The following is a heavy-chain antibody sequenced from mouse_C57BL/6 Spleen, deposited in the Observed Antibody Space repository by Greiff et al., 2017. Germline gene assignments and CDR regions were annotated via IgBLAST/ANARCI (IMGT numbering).Heavy chain of an antibody. D-gene: IGHD2-5*01. V-gene: IGHV1-80*01. CDR2: IYPGDGDT. CDR1: GYAFSSYW. Sequence: QVQLQQSGAELVKPGASVKISCKASGYAFSSYWMNWVKQRPGKGLEWIGQIYPGDGDTNYNGKFKGKATLTADKSSSTAYMQLSILTSEDSAVYFCARREIDMGYSNYGYFDYWGQGTTLTVSS. J-gene: IGHJ2*01. CDR3: ARREIDMGYSNYGYFDY.